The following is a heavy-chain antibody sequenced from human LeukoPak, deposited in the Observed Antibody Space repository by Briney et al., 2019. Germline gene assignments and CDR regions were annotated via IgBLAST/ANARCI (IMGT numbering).Heavy chain of an antibody. D-gene: IGHD2-2*01. CDR2: IHTSGST. J-gene: IGHJ4*02. Sequence: IPSETLSLTCTVSGGSISSYYWSWIRQSAGKGLEWIGRIHTSGSTNYNPSLKSRVTISVDTSKNQFSLKLSSVTAADTAVYYCARQLGYCSSTSCYADKVDYWGQGTLVTVSS. CDR1: GGSISSYY. V-gene: IGHV4-4*07. CDR3: ARQLGYCSSTSCYADKVDY.